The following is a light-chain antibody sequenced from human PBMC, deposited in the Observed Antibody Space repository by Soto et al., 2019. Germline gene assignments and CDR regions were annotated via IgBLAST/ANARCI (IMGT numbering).Light chain of an antibody. J-gene: IGKJ3*01. CDR2: DAS. CDR3: QQFNSYIPFT. Sequence: AIQLTQSPSSLSASVGDRVTITCRASQGISSALAWYQQKPGKAPKLLIYDASSLESGVPSRFSGSGSGTDFTLTISSLQPEDFTTYYCQQFNSYIPFTFGPGTKVDIK. CDR1: QGISSA. V-gene: IGKV1-13*02.